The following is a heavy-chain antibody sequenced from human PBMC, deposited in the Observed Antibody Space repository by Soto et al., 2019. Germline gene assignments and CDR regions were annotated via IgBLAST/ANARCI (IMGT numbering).Heavy chain of an antibody. CDR3: AKDRNSSSWYVGWFDP. V-gene: IGHV3-23*01. J-gene: IGHJ5*02. CDR2: ISGSGGST. Sequence: GGSLRLSCAASGFTFSSYAMSWVRQAPGKGLEWVSAISGSGGSTYYADSVKGRFTISRDNSKNTLYLQMNSLRAEDTAVYYCAKDRNSSSWYVGWFDPWGQGTLVTVSS. CDR1: GFTFSSYA. D-gene: IGHD6-13*01.